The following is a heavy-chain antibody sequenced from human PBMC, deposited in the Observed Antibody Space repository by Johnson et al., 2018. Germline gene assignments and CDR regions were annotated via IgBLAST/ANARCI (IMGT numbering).Heavy chain of an antibody. CDR2: IIPIFGTA. V-gene: IGHV1-69*01. Sequence: QVQLVQSGAEVKKPGSSVKVSCKASGGTFSSYAISWVRQAPGQGLEWMGGIIPIFGTANYAQKFQGRVTITADESTSTAYMELSSLSSGEPAVYYCARYYDFWSGYSKDKPGDYSYGMDVWGQGTTVTVSS. CDR3: ARYYDFWSGYSKDKPGDYSYGMDV. J-gene: IGHJ6*02. D-gene: IGHD3-3*01. CDR1: GGTFSSYA.